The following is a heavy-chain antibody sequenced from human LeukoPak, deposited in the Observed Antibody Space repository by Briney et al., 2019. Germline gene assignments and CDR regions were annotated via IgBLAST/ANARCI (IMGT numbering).Heavy chain of an antibody. CDR1: GGSISSYY. Sequence: PSETLSLTCTVSGGSISSYYWSWIRQPAGKGLEWIGRIYTSGSTNYNPSLKSRVTMSVDTSKNQFPLKLSSVTAADTAVYYCARHPPASCGGDCYSFDYWGQGTLVTVSS. V-gene: IGHV4-4*07. J-gene: IGHJ4*02. CDR2: IYTSGST. D-gene: IGHD2-21*02. CDR3: ARHPPASCGGDCYSFDY.